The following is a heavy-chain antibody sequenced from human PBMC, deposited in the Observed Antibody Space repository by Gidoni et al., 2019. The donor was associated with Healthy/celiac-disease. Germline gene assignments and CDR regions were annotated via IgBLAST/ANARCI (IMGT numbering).Heavy chain of an antibody. V-gene: IGHV3-33*01. CDR3: ARIGGDILTGYPPYYYYGMDV. J-gene: IGHJ6*02. CDR2: IWYDGSNK. D-gene: IGHD3-9*01. CDR1: GFTFSSCC. Sequence: QVQLVESGGGVVQPGRSLRLSCAASGFTFSSCCIHWVRQAPGKGLEWVAVIWYDGSNKYYADSVKGRFTISRDNSKNTLYLQMNSLRAEDTAVYYCARIGGDILTGYPPYYYYGMDVWGQGTTVTVSS.